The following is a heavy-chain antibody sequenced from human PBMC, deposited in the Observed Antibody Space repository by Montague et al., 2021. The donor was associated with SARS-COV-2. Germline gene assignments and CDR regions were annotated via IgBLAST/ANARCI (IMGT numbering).Heavy chain of an antibody. V-gene: IGHV5-10-1*01. Sequence: QSGAEVKTSGESLRISCRGSGYDFTRYWISWVRQMPGKGLEWMGRINPADSQTNYSPSFQGQVTISVDKSITTAYLQWSSLKPSDTAIYYCARSQHCGSDCYFAYWGQGSLVTGSS. CDR2: INPADSQT. D-gene: IGHD2-21*02. CDR1: GYDFTRYW. CDR3: ARSQHCGSDCYFAY. J-gene: IGHJ4*02.